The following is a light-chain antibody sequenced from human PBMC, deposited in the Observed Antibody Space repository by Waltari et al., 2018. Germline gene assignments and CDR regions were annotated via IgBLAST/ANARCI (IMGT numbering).Light chain of an antibody. CDR3: AAWDESHYV. CDR1: HSNLGSNY. CDR2: SNN. V-gene: IGLV1-47*01. J-gene: IGLJ1*01. Sequence: QSVLTQPPSASETPGQRVTISCSGSHSNLGSNYLYWYQQLPGRAPKLLIYSNNQRPSGVPGRFSGSKYGTSAFLAISGLRSEDEGVYYCAAWDESHYVFGPGTEVTVL.